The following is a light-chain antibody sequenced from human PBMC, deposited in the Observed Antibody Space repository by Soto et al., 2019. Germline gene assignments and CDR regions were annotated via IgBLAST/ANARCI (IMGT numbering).Light chain of an antibody. CDR3: QQYGSSVMYT. CDR1: QSVYNNY. J-gene: IGKJ2*01. V-gene: IGKV3-20*01. CDR2: AAS. Sequence: EIVLTQSPGTLSLSPGDIATLSCRASQSVYNNYLAWYQHKPGQAPRLLLYAASSRDTGLPDRFSGSGSGTDFTLTINRLEPEDFAVYYCQQYGSSVMYTFGQGTKLEIK.